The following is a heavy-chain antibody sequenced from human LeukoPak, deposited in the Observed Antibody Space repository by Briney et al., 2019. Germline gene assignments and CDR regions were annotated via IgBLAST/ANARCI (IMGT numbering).Heavy chain of an antibody. CDR2: ISGSGGST. J-gene: IGHJ1*01. CDR1: GFTFSSYA. Sequence: PGGSLRLSCAASGFTFSSYAMSWVRQAPGKGLEWVSAISGSGGSTYYADSVKGRFTISRDNSKNTLYLQMNSLRAEDTAVYYCAKPPFRGPFAEYFQHWGQGTLVTVSS. CDR3: AKPPFRGPFAEYFQH. V-gene: IGHV3-23*01. D-gene: IGHD3-16*01.